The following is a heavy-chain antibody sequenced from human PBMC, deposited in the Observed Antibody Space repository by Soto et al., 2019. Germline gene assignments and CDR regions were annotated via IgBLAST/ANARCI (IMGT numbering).Heavy chain of an antibody. Sequence: QVQLVQSGAEVKKPGASVKVSCKASGYTFTSYGISWVRQAPGQGLEWMGWISAYNGNTNYAQKLQGRVTMTTDTSASTAYMELRSLRSDDTAVYYCARDHGDYYYYYGMDVWGQGTTVTVSS. V-gene: IGHV1-18*01. CDR3: ARDHGDYYYYYGMDV. J-gene: IGHJ6*02. CDR1: GYTFTSYG. CDR2: ISAYNGNT. D-gene: IGHD4-17*01.